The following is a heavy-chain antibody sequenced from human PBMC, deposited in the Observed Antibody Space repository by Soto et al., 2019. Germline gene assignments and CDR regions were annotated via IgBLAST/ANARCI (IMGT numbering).Heavy chain of an antibody. J-gene: IGHJ6*02. CDR1: GYTFTGYY. V-gene: IGHV3-23*01. CDR2: ITHTGEKT. D-gene: IGHD3-9*01. Sequence: SCKASGYTFTGYYVHRVRQAPGQGLEWVSYITHTGEKTYYADAVKGRFTISRDNSKNTLYLQMNSLRAEDTAEYYCLTWSHNILTGPDGYGMDVWGQGTTVTVSS. CDR3: LTWSHNILTGPDGYGMDV.